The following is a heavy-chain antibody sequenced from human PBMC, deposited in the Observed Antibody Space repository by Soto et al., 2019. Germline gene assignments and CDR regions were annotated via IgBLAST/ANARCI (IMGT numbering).Heavy chain of an antibody. CDR1: GYTFTSYA. J-gene: IGHJ4*02. V-gene: IGHV1-3*01. CDR2: ISADNGNT. Sequence: FKASGYTFTSYAIHWVRQPPGQRLEWMGWISADNGNTNYAQKLQGRVTMTTDTSTSTAYMEMNSLRSEDTALYYCAKDHDEDFGYDLDYFNYWGRGTLVTVSS. CDR3: AKDHDEDFGYDLDYFNY. D-gene: IGHD5-12*01.